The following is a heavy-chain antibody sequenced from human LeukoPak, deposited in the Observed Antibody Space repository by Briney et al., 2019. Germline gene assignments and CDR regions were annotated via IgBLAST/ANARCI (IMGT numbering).Heavy chain of an antibody. V-gene: IGHV3-30-3*01. CDR3: ARDPPCSSTSCYNSDFDY. CDR1: GFTFSSYA. D-gene: IGHD2-2*02. J-gene: IGHJ4*02. Sequence: GGSLRLSXAASGFTFSSYAMHWVRQAPGKGLEWVAVISYDGSNKHYADSVKGRFTISRDNSKNTLYLQMNSLRAEDTAVYYCARDPPCSSTSCYNSDFDYWGQGTLVTVSS. CDR2: ISYDGSNK.